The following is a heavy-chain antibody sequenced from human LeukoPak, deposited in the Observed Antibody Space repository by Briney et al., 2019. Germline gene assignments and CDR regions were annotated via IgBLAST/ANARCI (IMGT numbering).Heavy chain of an antibody. V-gene: IGHV3-7*01. CDR2: IKQDGSEK. CDR3: AREGGGYNWNWEDAFDI. Sequence: GGSLRLSCAASGFTFSSYWMSWVRQAPGKGLEWVANIKQDGSEKYYVDSVKGRFTISRDNAKNSLYLQMNSLRAEDTAVYYCAREGGGYNWNWEDAFDIWGQGTMVTVSS. J-gene: IGHJ3*02. CDR1: GFTFSSYW. D-gene: IGHD1-1*01.